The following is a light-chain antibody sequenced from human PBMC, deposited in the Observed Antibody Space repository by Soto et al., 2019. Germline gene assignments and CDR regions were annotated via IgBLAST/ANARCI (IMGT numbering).Light chain of an antibody. CDR1: RYINTY. Sequence: DIQMTQSPSSLSASVGDRVTITCRASRYINTYLNWYQQKPGKAPNILINAASSLQSGVPSRFSAGGYGTDFTLTISSLQPEDFATYYCQQSYSTPYSFGQGTKLEIK. CDR2: AAS. V-gene: IGKV1-39*01. J-gene: IGKJ2*01. CDR3: QQSYSTPYS.